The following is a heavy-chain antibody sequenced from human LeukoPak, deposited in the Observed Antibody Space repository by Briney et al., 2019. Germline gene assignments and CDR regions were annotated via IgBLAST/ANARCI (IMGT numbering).Heavy chain of an antibody. CDR3: AKEGAASAFDI. D-gene: IGHD1-26*01. V-gene: IGHV3-48*03. J-gene: IGHJ3*02. CDR1: GFTFSSYE. Sequence: GGSLRLSCAASGFTFSSYEMNWVRQAPGKGLEWLSYITSSGDYTYYADSVKGRFTISRDNAKNSLYLQMNSLRAEDTAVYYCAKEGAASAFDIWGQGSMVTVSS. CDR2: ITSSGDYT.